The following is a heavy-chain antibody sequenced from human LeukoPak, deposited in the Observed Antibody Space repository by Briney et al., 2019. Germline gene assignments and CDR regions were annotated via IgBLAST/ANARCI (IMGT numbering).Heavy chain of an antibody. CDR2: ISHSGST. D-gene: IGHD6-19*01. CDR3: ARQSIAVAGRHFDL. V-gene: IGHV4-38-2*01. J-gene: IGHJ2*01. CDR1: GYSISSGYF. Sequence: ASETLSLTCAVSGYSISSGYFWGWIRQPPGKGLEWIGSISHSGSTYYNPSLKSRVTISVDTSKNQFSLKLSSVTAADTAVYYCARQSIAVAGRHFDLWGRGTLVTVSS.